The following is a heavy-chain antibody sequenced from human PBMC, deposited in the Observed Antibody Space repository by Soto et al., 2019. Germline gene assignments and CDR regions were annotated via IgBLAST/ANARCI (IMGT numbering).Heavy chain of an antibody. V-gene: IGHV4-39*01. Sequence: QLQLQESGPGLVKPSETLSLTCTVSGGSISSSSHYWGWIRQPPGKELEWIASFYNSGSTYYNPSLKSRVTISVDTSKNQFSLKLSSVTAADTAVYYCTRRDYWGQGTLVTVSS. CDR1: GGSISSSSHY. J-gene: IGHJ4*02. CDR2: FYNSGST. CDR3: TRRDY.